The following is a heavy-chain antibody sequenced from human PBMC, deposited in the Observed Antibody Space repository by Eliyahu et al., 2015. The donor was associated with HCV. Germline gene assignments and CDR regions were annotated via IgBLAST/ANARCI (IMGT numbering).Heavy chain of an antibody. J-gene: IGHJ4*02. CDR3: ARRANYFDY. D-gene: IGHD5-12*01. CDR1: GFTFSXYW. Sequence: EVQLVXSGGGLVQPGXSLRLSXAXXGFTFSXYWMSXVRQAPGKGLEWVANIKQDGSEKYYVDSVKGRFTISRDNAKNSLYLQMNSLRAEDTAVYYCARRANYFDYWGQGTLVTVSS. V-gene: IGHV3-7*03. CDR2: IKQDGSEK.